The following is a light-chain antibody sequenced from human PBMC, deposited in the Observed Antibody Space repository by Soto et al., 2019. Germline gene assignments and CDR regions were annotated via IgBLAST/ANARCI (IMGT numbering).Light chain of an antibody. CDR3: LLSYSGPRV. Sequence: QAVVTQEPSLTVSPGGTVTLTCGSSTGAVTSGHYTYWFQQKPGQGPRTLIYDTSNKHSWTPARFSGSLLGDKAALTLSGAQPDDEAEYNCLLSYSGPRVFGGGTKLTVL. CDR1: TGAVTSGHY. CDR2: DTS. V-gene: IGLV7-46*01. J-gene: IGLJ2*01.